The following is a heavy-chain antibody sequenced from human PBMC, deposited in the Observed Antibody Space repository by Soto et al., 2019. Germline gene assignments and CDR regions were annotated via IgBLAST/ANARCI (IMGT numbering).Heavy chain of an antibody. CDR1: GYTFSNYG. V-gene: IGHV1-18*01. J-gene: IGHJ5*02. CDR2: ISLYSDGT. CDR3: ARVVPGAEAWFGP. Sequence: GASVKVSCKTSGYTFSNYGITWVRQAPGQPLEWLGWISLYSDGTNYAQKFQGRVSMTTDTSTTTAYMELKSLRSDDTAVYYCARVVPGAEAWFGPWGQGTLVTVSS. D-gene: IGHD2-2*01.